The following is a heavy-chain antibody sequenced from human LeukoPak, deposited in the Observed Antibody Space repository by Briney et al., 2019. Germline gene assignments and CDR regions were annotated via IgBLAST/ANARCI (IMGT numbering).Heavy chain of an antibody. J-gene: IGHJ4*02. Sequence: ASVKVSCKASGYTFTGYYMHWVRQAPGQGLEWMGWINPNSGGTNYAQKFQGRVTMTRDTYISTAYMELSRLRSDDTAVYYCAIRLSPYSSGWYPPFDYWGQGTLVTVSS. CDR3: AIRLSPYSSGWYPPFDY. D-gene: IGHD6-19*01. CDR1: GYTFTGYY. CDR2: INPNSGGT. V-gene: IGHV1-2*02.